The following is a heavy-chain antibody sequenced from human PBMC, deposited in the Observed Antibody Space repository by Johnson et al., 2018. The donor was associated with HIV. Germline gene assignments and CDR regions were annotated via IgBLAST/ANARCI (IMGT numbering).Heavy chain of an antibody. CDR3: ASCTAMVNLDAFYI. D-gene: IGHD5-18*01. CDR2: ISYAGSNK. CDR1: GFTFSSYV. V-gene: IGHV3-30-3*01. J-gene: IGHJ3*02. Sequence: QVQLVESGGGLVQPGRSLRLSCAASGFTFSSYVMYWVRQAPGKGLEWVAVISYAGSNKYYADSVKGRFTISRDNSKNTLYLQMNSLRAEDTAVYYCASCTAMVNLDAFYIWGQGTMVTVSS.